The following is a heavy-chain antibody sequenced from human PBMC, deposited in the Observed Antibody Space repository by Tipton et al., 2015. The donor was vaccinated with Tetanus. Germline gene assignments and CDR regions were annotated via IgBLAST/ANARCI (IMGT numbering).Heavy chain of an antibody. CDR1: GFTFSSYA. J-gene: IGHJ3*02. CDR3: ARDRLPRWDDAFDI. Sequence: SLRLSCAASGFTFSSYAMHWVRQAPGKGLEWVAVISHDGSNKYYADSVKGRFTISRDNSKNTLYLQMNSLRAEDTAVYYCARDRLPRWDDAFDIWGQGTMVTVSS. V-gene: IGHV3-30-3*01. CDR2: ISHDGSNK. D-gene: IGHD4-23*01.